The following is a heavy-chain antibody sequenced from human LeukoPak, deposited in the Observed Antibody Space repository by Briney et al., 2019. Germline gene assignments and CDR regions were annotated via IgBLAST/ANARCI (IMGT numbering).Heavy chain of an antibody. CDR2: INHSGST. V-gene: IGHV4-34*01. Sequence: SETLSLTCAVYGGSFSGYYWSWIRQPPGKGLEWIGEINHSGSTNYNPSLKSRVTISVDTSKNQFSLKLSSVTAADTAVYYCARGPTRIFGVVIIVNYYYGMDVWGQGTTVTVSS. D-gene: IGHD3-3*02. CDR1: GGSFSGYY. J-gene: IGHJ6*02. CDR3: ARGPTRIFGVVIIVNYYYGMDV.